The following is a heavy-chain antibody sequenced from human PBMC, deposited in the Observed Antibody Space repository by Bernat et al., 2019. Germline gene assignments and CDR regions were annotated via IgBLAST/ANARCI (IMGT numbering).Heavy chain of an antibody. J-gene: IGHJ4*02. V-gene: IGHV1-58*02. CDR1: GFTFTSSA. Sequence: LVQSGPEVKKPGTSVKVSCKASGFTFTSSAMQWVRQARGQRLEWIGWIVVGSGNTNYAQKFQERVTITRDMSTSTAYMELSSLRSEDTAVYYCAAGTRVNYDILTGYYPNWGQGTLVTVSS. D-gene: IGHD3-9*01. CDR3: AAGTRVNYDILTGYYPN. CDR2: IVVGSGNT.